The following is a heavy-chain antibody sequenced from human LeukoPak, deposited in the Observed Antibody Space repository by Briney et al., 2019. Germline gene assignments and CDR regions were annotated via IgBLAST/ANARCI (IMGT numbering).Heavy chain of an antibody. J-gene: IGHJ6*02. CDR1: GFTFSSYG. CDR3: ARGPNCSGGSCYSNYYYYGMDV. CDR2: ISYDGSNK. D-gene: IGHD2-15*01. Sequence: PGGSLRLSCAASGFTFSSYGMHWVRQAPGKGLEWVAVISYDGSNKYYADSVKGRFTISRDNSKNTLYLQMNSLRAEDTAVYYCARGPNCSGGSCYSNYYYYGMDVWGQGTTVTVSS. V-gene: IGHV3-30*03.